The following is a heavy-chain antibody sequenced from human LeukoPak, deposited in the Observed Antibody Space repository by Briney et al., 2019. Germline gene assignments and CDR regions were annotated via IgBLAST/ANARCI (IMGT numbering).Heavy chain of an antibody. J-gene: IGHJ6*02. CDR1: GFTFSDHY. V-gene: IGHV3-72*01. CDR3: ARDPGSSMDI. Sequence: PGGSLRLSCAASGFTFSDHYMDWVRQAPGKGLEWVGRTRNKANSYTTEYAASVKGRFTISRDDSKNSLYLQMNSLKTEDTAVYYCARDPGSSMDIWGQGTTVTVSS. CDR2: TRNKANSYTT.